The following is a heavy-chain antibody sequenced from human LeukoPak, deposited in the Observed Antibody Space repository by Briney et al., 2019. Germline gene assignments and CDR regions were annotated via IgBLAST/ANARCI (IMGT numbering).Heavy chain of an antibody. D-gene: IGHD4-17*01. CDR1: GFTFSSYA. CDR3: ARGNYGEALGY. J-gene: IGHJ4*02. Sequence: GRSLRLSCAASGFTFSSYAMHWVRQAPGKGLEWVAVISYDGSNKYYAGSVKGRFTISRDNSKNTLYLQMNSLRAEDTAVYYCARGNYGEALGYWGQGTLVTVSS. CDR2: ISYDGSNK. V-gene: IGHV3-30-3*01.